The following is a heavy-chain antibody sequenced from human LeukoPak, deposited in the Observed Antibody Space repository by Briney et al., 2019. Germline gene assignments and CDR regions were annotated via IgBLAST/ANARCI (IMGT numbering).Heavy chain of an antibody. J-gene: IGHJ4*02. CDR3: ARTTTVVTLDY. CDR2: INSVGSST. Sequence: PGGSLRLSCAASGFTFSSYWMHWVRQAPGKGLVWVSRINSVGSSTSYADSVKGRFTISRDNAKNTLYLQMNSLRAEDTAVYYCARTTTVVTLDYWGQGTLVTVSS. D-gene: IGHD4-23*01. CDR1: GFTFSSYW. V-gene: IGHV3-74*01.